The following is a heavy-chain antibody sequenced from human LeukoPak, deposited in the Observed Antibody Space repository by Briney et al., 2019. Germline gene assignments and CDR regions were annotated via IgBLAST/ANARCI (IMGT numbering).Heavy chain of an antibody. Sequence: GGSLRLSCAASGFTFSNYGMHWVRQAPGKGLEWVAFIRYDGTNKYYADSVKGRLTISRDNSKNTLYLQMNSLRAEDTAVYYCARDSAEAFDIWGQGTMVTVSS. CDR3: ARDSAEAFDI. CDR1: GFTFSNYG. CDR2: IRYDGTNK. J-gene: IGHJ3*02. V-gene: IGHV3-30*02.